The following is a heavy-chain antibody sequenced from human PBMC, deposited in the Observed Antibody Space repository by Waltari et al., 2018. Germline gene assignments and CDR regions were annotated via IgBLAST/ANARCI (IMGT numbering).Heavy chain of an antibody. Sequence: SGYSFTTYYIYWVRQAPGQGLEWMGWINPSSGGTKYAQKIQGRVTMTRDTSISTAYMELSSLRSDDTAVYYCARGTSSWYQTNNWFDPWGQGTLVTVSS. V-gene: IGHV1-2*02. J-gene: IGHJ5*02. D-gene: IGHD6-13*01. CDR1: GYSFTTYY. CDR3: ARGTSSWYQTNNWFDP. CDR2: INPSSGGT.